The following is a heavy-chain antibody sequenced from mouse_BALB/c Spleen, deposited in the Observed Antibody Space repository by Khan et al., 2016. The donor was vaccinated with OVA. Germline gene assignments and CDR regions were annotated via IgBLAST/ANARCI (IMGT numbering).Heavy chain of an antibody. Sequence: EVQLQESGPGLVKPSQSLSLTCTATGYSFTSDYVWNWIRQPPGNILERMAIISYSGSTSSNPSFNSRITITRDTSNNQSFLQLNSETSEDTDTCYCARRYYYGQWDFDVWGAGTTVTVSS. CDR1: GYSFTSDYV. CDR2: ISYSGST. CDR3: ARRYYYGQWDFDV. V-gene: IGHV3-2*02. J-gene: IGHJ1*01. D-gene: IGHD1-1*01.